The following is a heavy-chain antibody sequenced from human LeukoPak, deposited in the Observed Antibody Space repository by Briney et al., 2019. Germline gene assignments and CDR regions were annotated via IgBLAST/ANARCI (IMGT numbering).Heavy chain of an antibody. CDR1: GYTFTSYD. D-gene: IGHD2-21*02. Sequence: ASVKVSCKASGYTFTSYDISWVRQAPGQGLEWMGWISAYNGNTNYAQKLQGRVTMTTDTSTSTAYMELRSLRSDDTAVYYCARVTAVVTAKGAFDIWGQGTMVTVSS. CDR2: ISAYNGNT. J-gene: IGHJ3*02. V-gene: IGHV1-18*01. CDR3: ARVTAVVTAKGAFDI.